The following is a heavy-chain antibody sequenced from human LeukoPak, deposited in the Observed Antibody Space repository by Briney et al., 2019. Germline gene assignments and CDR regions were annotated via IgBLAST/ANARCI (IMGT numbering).Heavy chain of an antibody. CDR1: GYTFTSYD. D-gene: IGHD5-24*01. CDR2: MNPNSGNT. CDR3: ARGERWRQLFTYYFDY. V-gene: IGHV1-8*01. Sequence: ASVKVSCKASGYTFTSYDINWVRQATGQGLEWMGWMNPNSGNTGYAQKFQGRVTMTRNTSISTAYMELSSLRSEDTAVYYCARGERWRQLFTYYFDYWGQGTLVTVSS. J-gene: IGHJ4*02.